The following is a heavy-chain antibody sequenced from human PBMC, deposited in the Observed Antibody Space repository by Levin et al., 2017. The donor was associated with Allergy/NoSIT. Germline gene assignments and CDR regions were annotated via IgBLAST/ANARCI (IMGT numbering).Heavy chain of an antibody. J-gene: IGHJ6*02. CDR1: GFTFSNYA. CDR2: ISGSGGSI. CDR3: ARGPNCSSTSCYTMGGMDV. V-gene: IGHV3-23*01. D-gene: IGHD2-2*02. Sequence: LSLTCAASGFTFSNYAMSWVRQAPGKGLEWVSSISGSGGSIYYADSVKGRFTISRDNFKKTLYLQMNSLRAEDTAVYYCARGPNCSSTSCYTMGGMDVWGQGTTVTVSS.